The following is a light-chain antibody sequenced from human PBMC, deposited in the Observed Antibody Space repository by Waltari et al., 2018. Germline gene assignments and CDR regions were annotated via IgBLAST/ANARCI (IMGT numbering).Light chain of an antibody. CDR2: VEGSGSN. Sequence: QPVLTQSSSASAPLGSPVTLTCTLRSRHSSYIIAWPPQQPGKAPRYLMKVEGSGSNNKGSGVPDRFSGSSSGADRYLTISNRQSEDEADYYCETWDSNTQGVFGGGTKLTVL. J-gene: IGLJ3*02. CDR1: SRHSSYI. CDR3: ETWDSNTQGV. V-gene: IGLV4-60*03.